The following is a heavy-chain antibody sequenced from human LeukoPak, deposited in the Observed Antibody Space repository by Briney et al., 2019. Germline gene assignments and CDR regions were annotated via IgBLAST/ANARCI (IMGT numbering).Heavy chain of an antibody. J-gene: IGHJ6*04. V-gene: IGHV3-49*04. D-gene: IGHD2-2*01. CDR2: IRSKAYGGTT. CDR3: TRDHKGYCSSTSCYGFYYYYYGMDV. Sequence: GGSLRLSCTASGFTLGDYAMSCVREAPGKGLECVGFIRSKAYGGTTEYVASVKGRFTISRDDSKSIAYLQMNSLKTEDTAVYYCTRDHKGYCSSTSCYGFYYYYYGMDVWGKGTTVTVSS. CDR1: GFTLGDYA.